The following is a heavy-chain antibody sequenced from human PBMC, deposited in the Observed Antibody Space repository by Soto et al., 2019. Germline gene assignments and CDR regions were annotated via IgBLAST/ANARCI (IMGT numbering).Heavy chain of an antibody. CDR1: GYTFTDYD. CDR2: MNPNTGNT. D-gene: IGHD2-2*01. Sequence: ASVKVSCKASGYTFTDYDINWVRQAPGQGLEWMGWMNPNTGNTRYAQHFQGRLIMTGDTSISTAFMELSSLRSEDSAVFYCARTDCSSTSCYNYYYYGMDVWGQGTTVTVSS. CDR3: ARTDCSSTSCYNYYYYGMDV. V-gene: IGHV1-8*01. J-gene: IGHJ6*02.